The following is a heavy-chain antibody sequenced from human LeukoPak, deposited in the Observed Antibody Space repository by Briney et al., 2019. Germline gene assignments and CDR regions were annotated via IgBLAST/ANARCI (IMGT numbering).Heavy chain of an antibody. J-gene: IGHJ5*02. D-gene: IGHD2-15*01. V-gene: IGHV3-21*01. CDR3: ARDRISGFHWFDP. CDR2: ISSSSSYI. Sequence: GGSLRLSCAASGFTFSSYSMNWVRQAPGKGLEWVLSISSSSSYIYYADSVKGRFTISRDNAKNSLYLQMNSLRAEDTAVYYCARDRISGFHWFDPWGQGTLVTVSS. CDR1: GFTFSSYS.